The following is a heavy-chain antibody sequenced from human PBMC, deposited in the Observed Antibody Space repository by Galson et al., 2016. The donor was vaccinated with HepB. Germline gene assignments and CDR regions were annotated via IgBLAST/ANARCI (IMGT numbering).Heavy chain of an antibody. Sequence: ETLSLTCTVSGGSISSYYWSWIRQPPGKGLEWIGHIYNSGSTKYNPSLRSRVAMSIDKSKNQFSLELTSVTAADTAVYYCASSEYCTSSSCYRALDFWGLGTMVTVSS. CDR1: GGSISSYY. J-gene: IGHJ3*01. CDR2: IYNSGST. V-gene: IGHV4-59*01. D-gene: IGHD2-2*01. CDR3: ASSEYCTSSSCYRALDF.